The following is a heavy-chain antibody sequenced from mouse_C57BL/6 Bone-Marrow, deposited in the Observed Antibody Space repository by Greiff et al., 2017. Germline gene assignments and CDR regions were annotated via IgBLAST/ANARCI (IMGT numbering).Heavy chain of an antibody. Sequence: ESGPGLVKPSQSLSLTCSVTGYSITSGYYWNWIRQFPGNKLEWMGYISYDGSNNYNPSLKNRISITRDTSKNQFFLKLNSVTTEDTATYYCASYYYGSSYVFDYWGQGTTLTVSS. CDR3: ASYYYGSSYVFDY. CDR1: GYSITSGYY. V-gene: IGHV3-6*01. D-gene: IGHD1-1*01. J-gene: IGHJ2*01. CDR2: ISYDGSN.